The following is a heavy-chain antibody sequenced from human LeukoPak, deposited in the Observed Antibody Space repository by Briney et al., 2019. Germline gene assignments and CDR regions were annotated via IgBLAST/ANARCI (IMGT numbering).Heavy chain of an antibody. D-gene: IGHD3-9*01. Sequence: SETLSLTCTVSGGSISSGSYYWSWIRQPAGKGLEWIGRIYTSGSTNYNPSLKSRVTISVDTSKNQFSLKLSSVTAADTAVYYCARGAEDILTGYYMDVWGKGTTVTISS. CDR1: GGSISSGSYY. CDR3: ARGAEDILTGYYMDV. J-gene: IGHJ6*03. V-gene: IGHV4-61*02. CDR2: IYTSGST.